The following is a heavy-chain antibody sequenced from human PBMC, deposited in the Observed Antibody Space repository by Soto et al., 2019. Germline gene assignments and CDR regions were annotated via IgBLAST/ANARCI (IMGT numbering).Heavy chain of an antibody. CDR2: ISSSSSYI. J-gene: IGHJ1*01. D-gene: IGHD3-22*01. V-gene: IGHV3-21*01. Sequence: GGSLRLSCAASGFTFSSYSMNWVRQAPGKGLEWVSSISSSSSYIYYADSVKGRFTISRDNAKNSLYLQMNSLRAEDTAVYYCASYYDSSGYYFYFQHWGQGTLVTVSS. CDR3: ASYYDSSGYYFYFQH. CDR1: GFTFSSYS.